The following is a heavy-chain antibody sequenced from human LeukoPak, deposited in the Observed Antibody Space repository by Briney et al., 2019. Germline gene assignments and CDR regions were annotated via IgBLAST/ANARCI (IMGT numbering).Heavy chain of an antibody. V-gene: IGHV1-69*05. J-gene: IGHJ6*03. CDR3: ARARLPYYYYYMDV. CDR1: GGTFSSYA. Sequence: SVKVPCKASGGTFSSYAISWVRQAPGQGLECMGGIIPIFGTANYAQKFQGRVTITTDESTSTAYMELSSLRSEDTAVYYCARARLPYYYYYMDVWGKGTTVTVSS. CDR2: IIPIFGTA. D-gene: IGHD2-21*02.